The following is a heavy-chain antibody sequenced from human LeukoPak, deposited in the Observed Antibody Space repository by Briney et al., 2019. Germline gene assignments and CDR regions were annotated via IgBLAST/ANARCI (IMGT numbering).Heavy chain of an antibody. D-gene: IGHD6-19*01. CDR3: ARAPLYSGGSGWSIYYFYAMDV. V-gene: IGHV4-59*01. CDR2: IDNSGST. Sequence: SETLSLTCTVSGGSISSSYWSWVRQPPGKGLEWIGYIDNSGSTNYNPSLKSRVTISLDTPKSQFSLKLSSVTAADTAVYYCARAPLYSGGSGWSIYYFYAMDVWGQGTTVTVS. J-gene: IGHJ6*02. CDR1: GGSISSSY.